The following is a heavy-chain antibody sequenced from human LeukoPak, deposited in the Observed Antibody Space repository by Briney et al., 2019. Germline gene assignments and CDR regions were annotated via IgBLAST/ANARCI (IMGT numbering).Heavy chain of an antibody. CDR3: ASYGSYYYGIDV. CDR1: GFTFSSYS. J-gene: IGHJ6*02. V-gene: IGHV3-21*01. CDR2: ISSSSSYI. D-gene: IGHD3-10*01. Sequence: GGSLRLSCAASGFTFSSYSMNWVRQAPGKELEWVSSISSSSSYIYYADSVKGRFTISRDNAKNSLYLQMNSLRAEDTAVYYCASYGSYYYGIDVWGQGTTVTVSS.